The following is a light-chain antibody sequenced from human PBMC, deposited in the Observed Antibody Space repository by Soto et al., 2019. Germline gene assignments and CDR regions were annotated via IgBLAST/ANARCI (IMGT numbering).Light chain of an antibody. CDR1: QSVGSN. CDR3: QQYGMWLWT. CDR2: DAS. V-gene: IGKV3-15*01. J-gene: IGKJ1*01. Sequence: ETVMAQSPATLSVSPGETVTLSCRASQSVGSNLAWYQHRRGQGPRLLVYDASTRAWTAGVPARFRGSGSGTQFSRTISSLQSEDFAVYYCQQYGMWLWTFGQGTSVEVK.